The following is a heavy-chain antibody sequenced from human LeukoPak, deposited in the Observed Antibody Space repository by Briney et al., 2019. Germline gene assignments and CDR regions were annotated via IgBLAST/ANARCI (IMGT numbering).Heavy chain of an antibody. CDR1: GYTFTSYG. CDR2: ISAYNGNT. J-gene: IGHJ4*02. CDR3: ARDFLGYCSSTSCYNFDY. D-gene: IGHD2-2*01. V-gene: IGHV1-18*01. Sequence: ASVKVSCEASGYTFTSYGISWVRQAPGQGLEWMGWISAYNGNTNYAQKLQGRVTMTTDTSTSTAYMELRSLRSDDTAVYYCARDFLGYCSSTSCYNFDYWGQGTLVTVSS.